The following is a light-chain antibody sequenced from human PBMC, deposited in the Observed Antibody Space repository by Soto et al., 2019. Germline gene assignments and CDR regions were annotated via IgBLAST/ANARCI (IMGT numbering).Light chain of an antibody. V-gene: IGKV3-20*01. J-gene: IGKJ2*01. CDR1: QSVSTN. CDR2: GAS. Sequence: VMTQSPATLSVSPGERAALSCRASQSVSTNLAWYQQKPGQPPRLLMYGASSRATGIPDRFSGTGSGTDFTLTVSRLEPEDFAVYYCQQYGSSPYTFGLGTKVDIK. CDR3: QQYGSSPYT.